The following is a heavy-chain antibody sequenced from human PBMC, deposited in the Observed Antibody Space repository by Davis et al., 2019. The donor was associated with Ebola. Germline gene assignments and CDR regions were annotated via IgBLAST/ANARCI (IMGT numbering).Heavy chain of an antibody. D-gene: IGHD6-13*01. V-gene: IGHV3-48*02. CDR2: ISSSSSTI. J-gene: IGHJ4*02. CDR1: GFTFSSYS. Sequence: GESLKISCAASGFTFSSYSMNWVRQAPGKGLEWVSYISSSSSTIYYADSVKGRFTISRDNAKNSLYLQMNSLRDEDTAVYYCARGEQQLADYWGQGTLVTVSS. CDR3: ARGEQQLADY.